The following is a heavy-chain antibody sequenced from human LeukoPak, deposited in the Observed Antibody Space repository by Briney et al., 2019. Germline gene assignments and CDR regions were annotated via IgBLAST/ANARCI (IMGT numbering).Heavy chain of an antibody. CDR3: ARHPKIMTTVTPIYGMDV. CDR1: GYSFTSYW. V-gene: IGHV5-51*01. D-gene: IGHD4-17*01. J-gene: IGHJ6*02. CDR2: IYPGDSDT. Sequence: GESLKISCKGSGYSFTSYWIGWVRQMPGKGLEWMEIIYPGDSDTRYSPSFQGQVTISADKSISTAYLQWSSLKASDTAMYYCARHPKIMTTVTPIYGMDVWGQGTTVTVSS.